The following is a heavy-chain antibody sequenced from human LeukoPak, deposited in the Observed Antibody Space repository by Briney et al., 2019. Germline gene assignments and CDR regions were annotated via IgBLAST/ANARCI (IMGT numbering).Heavy chain of an antibody. CDR1: GFTFDDYA. V-gene: IGHV3-9*01. Sequence: GGSLRLSCAASGFTFDDYAMHWVRQAPGKGLEWVSGISWNSGSIGYADSVKGRFTISRDNAKNSVYLQMNSLRVEDTAVYYCARDGGMIRFGGQDVWGQGTTVTVS. CDR2: ISWNSGSI. CDR3: ARDGGMIRFGGQDV. J-gene: IGHJ6*02. D-gene: IGHD3-16*01.